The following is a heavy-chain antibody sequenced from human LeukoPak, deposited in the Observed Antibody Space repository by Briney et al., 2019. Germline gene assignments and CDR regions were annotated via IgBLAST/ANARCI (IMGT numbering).Heavy chain of an antibody. CDR3: ARFEWDSSGILGVYDY. Sequence: ASVKVSCKASGYTFTSYGISWVRQAPGQGLEWMGWISAYNGNTHYAQNLQGRVTMTTDTSTSTAYMELRSLRSDDTAVYYCARFEWDSSGILGVYDYWGQGTLVTVSS. CDR1: GYTFTSYG. CDR2: ISAYNGNT. J-gene: IGHJ4*02. D-gene: IGHD6-19*01. V-gene: IGHV1-18*01.